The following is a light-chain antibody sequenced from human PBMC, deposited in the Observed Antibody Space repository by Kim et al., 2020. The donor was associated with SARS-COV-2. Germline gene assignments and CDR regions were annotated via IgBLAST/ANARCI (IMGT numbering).Light chain of an antibody. CDR1: NIGSKS. Sequence: SYELTQPPSVSVAPGKTARITCGGNNIGSKSVHXYQQKPGQAPGLVIYYDSDRPSGIPERFSGSNSGNTATLTISRVEAGDEADYYSQVWDSSSDHQVFG. V-gene: IGLV3-21*04. J-gene: IGLJ3*02. CDR2: YDS. CDR3: QVWDSSSDHQV.